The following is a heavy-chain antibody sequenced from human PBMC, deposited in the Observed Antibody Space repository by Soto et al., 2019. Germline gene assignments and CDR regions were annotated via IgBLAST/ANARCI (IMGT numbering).Heavy chain of an antibody. D-gene: IGHD3-16*01. J-gene: IGHJ4*02. Sequence: PSETLSLTCTVSGGSISSYYWSWIRQPPGKGLEWIGYIYYSGSTNYNPSLKSRVTISVDTSKNQFSLKLSSVTAADTAVYYCALRLGDPGRLYFDYWGQGTPVTVSS. CDR2: IYYSGST. CDR3: ALRLGDPGRLYFDY. V-gene: IGHV4-59*12. CDR1: GGSISSYY.